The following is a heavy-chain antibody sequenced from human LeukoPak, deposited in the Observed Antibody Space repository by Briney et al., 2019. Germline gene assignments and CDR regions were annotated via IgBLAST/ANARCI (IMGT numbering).Heavy chain of an antibody. CDR3: AKLSKLEPSDY. D-gene: IGHD1-1*01. Sequence: GGSLRLSCAASGFTFSSYAMHWVRQAPGKGLEWVAFIRYDGSNKYYADSVKGRFTISRDNSKNTLYLQMNSLRAEDTAVYYCAKLSKLEPSDYWGQGTLVTVSS. CDR2: IRYDGSNK. V-gene: IGHV3-30*02. J-gene: IGHJ4*02. CDR1: GFTFSSYA.